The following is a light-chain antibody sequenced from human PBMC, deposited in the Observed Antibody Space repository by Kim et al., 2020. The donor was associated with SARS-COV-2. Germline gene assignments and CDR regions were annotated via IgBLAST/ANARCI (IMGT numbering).Light chain of an antibody. J-gene: IGLJ3*02. Sequence: GQRVTIYCTGTSSNVGSYYQYWYQQLPGAAPNLLIYWNNDRPSGVPARFSGSKSGTSASLAISGLRSEDEADYYCATWDDSLSGPVFGGGTQLTVL. CDR2: WNN. CDR3: ATWDDSLSGPV. CDR1: SSNVGSYY. V-gene: IGLV1-47*01.